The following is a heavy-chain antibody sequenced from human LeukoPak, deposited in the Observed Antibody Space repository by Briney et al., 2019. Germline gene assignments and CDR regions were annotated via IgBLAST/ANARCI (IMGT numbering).Heavy chain of an antibody. CDR1: GISFSSSH. D-gene: IGHD3-22*01. J-gene: IGHJ4*02. CDR2: ISSDVSGT. Sequence: GGSLRLSCAASGISFSSSHMHWVRQAPGKGLEWVAGISSDVSGTYYADSVKGRFTVSRDNSQNTLYLQMDSLRTEDTAVYYCARETGSSGFAGYFAYWGEGTLVTVSS. V-gene: IGHV3-30*04. CDR3: ARETGSSGFAGYFAY.